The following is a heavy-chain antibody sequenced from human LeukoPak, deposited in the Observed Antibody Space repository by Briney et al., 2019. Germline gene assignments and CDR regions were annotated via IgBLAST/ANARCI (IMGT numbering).Heavy chain of an antibody. CDR1: GYSFTNYW. V-gene: IGHV5-51*01. CDR3: ARLGCSSTSCLAYPRYYYYYMDV. CDR2: TYPGDSDT. Sequence: PGESLKISCKGSGYSFTNYWIGWVRQMPGKGLEWMGITYPGDSDTRYSPSFQGQVTISVDKSISTAYLQWSSLKASDTAMYYCARLGCSSTSCLAYPRYYYYYMDVWGKGTTVTVSS. J-gene: IGHJ6*03. D-gene: IGHD2-2*01.